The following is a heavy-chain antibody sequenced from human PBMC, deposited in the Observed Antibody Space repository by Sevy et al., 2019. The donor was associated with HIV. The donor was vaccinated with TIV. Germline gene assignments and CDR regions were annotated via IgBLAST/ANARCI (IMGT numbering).Heavy chain of an antibody. CDR2: SRNKANNYIT. CDR3: VRERSASVFDY. V-gene: IGHV3-72*01. CDR1: GFTFSDHY. D-gene: IGHD3-3*01. J-gene: IGHJ4*02. Sequence: GGSLRLSCAASGFTFSDHYMDWVRQAPGKGLEWIGRSRNKANNYITEYAAFVKGRFTISRPDSKNSVYLQMNRLKSEDTAVYYCVRERSASVFDYWGQGTLVTVSS.